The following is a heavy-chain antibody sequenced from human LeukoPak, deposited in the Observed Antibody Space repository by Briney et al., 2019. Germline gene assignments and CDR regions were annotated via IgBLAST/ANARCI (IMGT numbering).Heavy chain of an antibody. J-gene: IGHJ6*03. Sequence: PGGSLRLSCAASGFTFSSYAMHWVRQAPGKGLEWVVVISYDGGEQHYGDSVKGRFTISRDNFYNTVSLQMNSLRDEDTGVYYCAKGLRTGVGPYMGYHYYMDVWGKGATVTVSS. CDR3: AKGLRTGVGPYMGYHYYMDV. D-gene: IGHD3-16*01. CDR1: GFTFSSYA. CDR2: ISYDGGEQ. V-gene: IGHV3-30*04.